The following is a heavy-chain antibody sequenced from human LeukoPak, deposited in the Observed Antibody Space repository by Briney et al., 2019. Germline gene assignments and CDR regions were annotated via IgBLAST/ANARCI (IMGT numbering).Heavy chain of an antibody. Sequence: PGGSLRLSCAASGFTFSSYSMNWVRQAPGKGLEWVSSISSSSSYIYYADSVKGRFTISRDNAKNSLYLQMNSLRAEDTAVYYCGSTSYGGNSGIDYWGQGTLVTVSS. CDR1: GFTFSSYS. D-gene: IGHD4-23*01. V-gene: IGHV3-21*04. CDR2: ISSSSSYI. J-gene: IGHJ4*02. CDR3: GSTSYGGNSGIDY.